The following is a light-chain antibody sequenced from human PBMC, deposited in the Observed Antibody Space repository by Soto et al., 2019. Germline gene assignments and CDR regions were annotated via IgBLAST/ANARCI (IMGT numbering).Light chain of an antibody. V-gene: IGLV1-36*01. Sequence: QSVLTQPPSVSDAPRQRVTIFCSGSTSNVGNNAVDWYQQLPGKAPKLIIFEVSNRPSGISSRFSGSKSGNTASLTISGLQAEDEADYYCASYTSSSTSVIFGRGTKLTVL. CDR2: EVS. CDR1: TSNVGNNA. J-gene: IGLJ2*01. CDR3: ASYTSSSTSVI.